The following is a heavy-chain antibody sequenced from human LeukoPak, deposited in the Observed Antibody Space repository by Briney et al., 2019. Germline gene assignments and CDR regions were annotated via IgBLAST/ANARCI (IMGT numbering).Heavy chain of an antibody. CDR3: ARAKCSSRHSDY. CDR2: IYPGDSDT. D-gene: IGHD6-13*01. J-gene: IGHJ4*02. CDR1: GYSFTSYW. V-gene: IGHV5-51*01. Sequence: GKSLKISCKGSGYSFTSYWIGWAGQLPGKGREGLGTIYPGDSDTRYTPSLHGQVTISTDKSISPASLQGSCLTPSDTGMYYCARAKCSSRHSDYWGQGTLVTVSS.